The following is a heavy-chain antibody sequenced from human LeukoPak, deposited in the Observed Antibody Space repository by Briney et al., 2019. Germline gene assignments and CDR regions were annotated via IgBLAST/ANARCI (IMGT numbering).Heavy chain of an antibody. V-gene: IGHV4-30-4*01. J-gene: IGHJ4*02. Sequence: SPSETLSLTCTVSGGSISSGDYYWSWIRQPPGKGLEWIGYIYYSGSTYYNPSLKSRVTISVDTSKNQSSLKLSSVTAADTAVYYCARDSKVRRVIGYYFDYWGQGTLVTVSS. D-gene: IGHD3-10*01. CDR1: GGSISSGDYY. CDR2: IYYSGST. CDR3: ARDSKVRRVIGYYFDY.